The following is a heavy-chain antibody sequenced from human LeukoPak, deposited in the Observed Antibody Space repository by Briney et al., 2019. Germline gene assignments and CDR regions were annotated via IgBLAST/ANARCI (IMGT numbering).Heavy chain of an antibody. V-gene: IGHV3-30*18. CDR2: ISYDGGNK. CDR1: GLTFSSYG. D-gene: IGHD3-10*01. J-gene: IGHJ5*02. CDR3: AKEGPAYGSGSYHKYNWFDP. Sequence: GRSLRLSCAASGLTFSSYGMHWVRQAPGKGLEWVAVISYDGGNKYYADSVKGRFTISRDNSKNTLYLQMNSLRAEDTAVYYCAKEGPAYGSGSYHKYNWFDPWGQGTLVTVSS.